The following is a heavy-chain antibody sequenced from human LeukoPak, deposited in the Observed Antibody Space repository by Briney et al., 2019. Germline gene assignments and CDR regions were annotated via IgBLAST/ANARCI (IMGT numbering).Heavy chain of an antibody. CDR2: IYHSGST. J-gene: IGHJ4*02. CDR3: ARAGGYSSSSLGFDY. D-gene: IGHD6-6*01. CDR1: GGSISSGGYS. V-gene: IGHV4-30-2*01. Sequence: PSQTLSLTCAVSGGSISSGGYSWSWIRQPPGKGLEWIGYIYHSGSTYYNPSLKSRVTISVDRTKNQFSLNLSSVTAADTAVYYCARAGGYSSSSLGFDYWGQGTLVTVSS.